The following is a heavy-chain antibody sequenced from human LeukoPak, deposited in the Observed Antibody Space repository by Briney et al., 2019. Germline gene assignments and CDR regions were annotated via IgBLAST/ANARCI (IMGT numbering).Heavy chain of an antibody. CDR1: GGSISSYY. J-gene: IGHJ4*02. V-gene: IGHV4-59*01. CDR2: IYYSGST. D-gene: IGHD2-2*01. CDR3: ARGRRSGTSFSFDH. Sequence: SETLSLTCTVSGGSISSYYWSWIRQPPGKGLEWIGYIYYSGSTNYNPSVKSRVTISADTSKNQFSLRLSSVTAADTAVYYCARGRRSGTSFSFDHWGQGTLVTVSS.